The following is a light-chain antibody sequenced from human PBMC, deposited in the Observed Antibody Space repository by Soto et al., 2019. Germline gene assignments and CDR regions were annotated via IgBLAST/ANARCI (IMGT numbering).Light chain of an antibody. V-gene: IGKV3-15*01. CDR1: QSVSSN. CDR3: QQYNNWFPRT. J-gene: IGKJ1*01. CDR2: GAS. Sequence: EIVMTQSPATLSVSPGERATLSCRASQSVSSNLAWYQQQPGQAPRLLIYGASTRATGIPARFSGSGSGTEFPTTIISMQSAEYAVYYCQQYNNWFPRTFGQGTKVEIK.